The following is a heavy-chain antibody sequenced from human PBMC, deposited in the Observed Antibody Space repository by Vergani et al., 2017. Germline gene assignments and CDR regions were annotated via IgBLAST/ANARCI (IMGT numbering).Heavy chain of an antibody. CDR1: GFTFRSHG. Sequence: QVRLVESGGGVVQPGGSLRLSCAASGFTFRSHGMHWVRQAPGKGLEWVTYIRYDESRKYYGDSVKGRFTISRDNSANMLHLQANSLRAEDTAVYYCAKGKIEAEGYNFKLIFDSWGPGTQVTVSS. D-gene: IGHD1-1*01. CDR2: IRYDESRK. J-gene: IGHJ5*01. CDR3: AKGKIEAEGYNFKLIFDS. V-gene: IGHV3-30*02.